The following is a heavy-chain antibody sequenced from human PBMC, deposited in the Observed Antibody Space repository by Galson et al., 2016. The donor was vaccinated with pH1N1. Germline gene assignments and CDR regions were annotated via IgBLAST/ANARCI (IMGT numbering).Heavy chain of an antibody. D-gene: IGHD1-26*01. CDR3: ASLVRGSYPDPLYYFDF. J-gene: IGHJ4*02. Sequence: LSLTCTVSGGSLSSRNFYGGWIRQPPGKGLEWIGNIHYSGFTHYNSSLQSRVTISVDTSENQFSLRLSSVTAAGTAVYYCASLVRGSYPDPLYYFDFWGLGTLVTVSS. V-gene: IGHV4-39*01. CDR2: IHYSGFT. CDR1: GGSLSSRNFY.